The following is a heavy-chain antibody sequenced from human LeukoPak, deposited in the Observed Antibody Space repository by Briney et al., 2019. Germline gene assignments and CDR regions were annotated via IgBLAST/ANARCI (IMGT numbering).Heavy chain of an antibody. V-gene: IGHV3-20*04. CDR2: INWDGSSI. CDR1: GFTFEDYA. Sequence: GGSLRLSCAASGFTFEDYAMSWVRQVPGKGLEWVSGINWDGSSIGYLDSVKGRFTISRDNAKNSLFLQMNGLRAEDTAFYYCARVGKYCTSTSCYSRYYYYMDVWGKGTTVTVSS. CDR3: ARVGKYCTSTSCYSRYYYYMDV. J-gene: IGHJ6*03. D-gene: IGHD2-2*02.